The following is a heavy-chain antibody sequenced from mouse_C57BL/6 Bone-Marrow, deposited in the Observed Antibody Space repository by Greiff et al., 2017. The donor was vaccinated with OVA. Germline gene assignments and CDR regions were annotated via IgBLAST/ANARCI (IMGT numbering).Heavy chain of an antibody. CDR1: GYTFTSYW. D-gene: IGHD2-5*01. CDR2: IDPSDSYT. J-gene: IGHJ1*03. V-gene: IGHV1-69*01. CDR3: ARWSNYEYFDD. Sequence: QVQLQQPGAELVMPGASVKLSCKASGYTFTSYWMHWVKQRPGQGLEWIGEIDPSDSYTNYNQKFKGKFTLTVDKSSSTAYMQLSSVTSEDSAVYYCARWSNYEYFDDWGKGTTVTVSS.